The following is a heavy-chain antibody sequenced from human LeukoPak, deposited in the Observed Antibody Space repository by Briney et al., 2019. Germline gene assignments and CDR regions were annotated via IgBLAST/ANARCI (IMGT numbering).Heavy chain of an antibody. CDR1: GFTFSSYW. Sequence: GVTLSLYCAASGFTFSSYWMSWDRQAPGKGREGVVNIKQGGTKKYYVDSVKGRFTISRDNAKNSLYLQMNSLRAEDTALYCCARELGNLFDYWGQGTLVTVSS. CDR3: ARELGNLFDY. D-gene: IGHD2/OR15-2a*01. V-gene: IGHV3-7*01. J-gene: IGHJ4*02. CDR2: IKQGGTKK.